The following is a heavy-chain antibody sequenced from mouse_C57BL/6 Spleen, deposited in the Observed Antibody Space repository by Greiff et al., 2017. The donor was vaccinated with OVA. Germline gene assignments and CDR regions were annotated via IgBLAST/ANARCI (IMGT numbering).Heavy chain of an antibody. J-gene: IGHJ1*03. D-gene: IGHD1-1*01. CDR3: ARERDYYGSSRYFDV. Sequence: EVKVEESEGGLVQPGSSMKLSCTASGFTFSDYYMAWVRQVPEKGLEWVANINYDGSSTYYLDSLKSRFIISRDNAKNILYLQMSSLKSEDTATYYCARERDYYGSSRYFDVWGTGTTVTVSS. CDR2: INYDGSST. CDR1: GFTFSDYY. V-gene: IGHV5-16*01.